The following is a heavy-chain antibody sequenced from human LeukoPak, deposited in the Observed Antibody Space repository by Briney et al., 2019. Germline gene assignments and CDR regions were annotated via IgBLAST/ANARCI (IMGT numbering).Heavy chain of an antibody. J-gene: IGHJ3*02. CDR2: INPNSGGT. Sequence: ASVKVSCKASGYTFTGYYMHWVRQAPGQGLEWMGWINPNSGGTNYAQKFQGRVTMTRDTSISTAYMELRSLRSDDTAVYYCARRRGCSGGSCYSDAFDIWGQGAMVTVSS. CDR3: ARRRGCSGGSCYSDAFDI. D-gene: IGHD2-15*01. V-gene: IGHV1-2*02. CDR1: GYTFTGYY.